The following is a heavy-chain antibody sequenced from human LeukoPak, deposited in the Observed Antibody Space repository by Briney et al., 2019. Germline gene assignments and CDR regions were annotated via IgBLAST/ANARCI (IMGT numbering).Heavy chain of an antibody. Sequence: SGPTLVKPTQTLTLTCTFSGFSLSTRGVGVGWIRQPPGKALEWLALIYWDDDKRYSPSLKSRLTITKDTSENQVVLTMTNMDPVDTATYYCARTLVDYVWGSYRYTGFDYWGQGTLVTVSS. J-gene: IGHJ4*02. CDR3: ARTLVDYVWGSYRYTGFDY. CDR1: GFSLSTRGVG. D-gene: IGHD3-16*02. CDR2: IYWDDDK. V-gene: IGHV2-5*02.